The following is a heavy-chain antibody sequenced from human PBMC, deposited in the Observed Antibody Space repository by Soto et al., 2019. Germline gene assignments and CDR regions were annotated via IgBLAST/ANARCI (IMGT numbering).Heavy chain of an antibody. V-gene: IGHV4-59*01. J-gene: IGHJ5*02. CDR1: GGSISSYY. CDR2: IYYSGST. D-gene: IGHD1-26*01. CDR3: ARVVGSSWYSVVLVGATREGSWFDP. Sequence: SETLSLTCTVSGGSISSYYWSWIRQPPGKGLEWIGYIYYSGSTNYNPSLKSRVTISVDTSKNQFSLKLSSVTAADTAVYYCARVVGSSWYSVVLVGATREGSWFDPWGQGTLVTVS.